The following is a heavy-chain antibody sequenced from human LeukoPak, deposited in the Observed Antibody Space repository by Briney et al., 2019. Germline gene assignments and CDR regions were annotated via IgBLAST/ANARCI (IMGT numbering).Heavy chain of an antibody. V-gene: IGHV3-15*01. J-gene: IGHJ1*01. CDR2: IKRETDGGTI. CDR3: TTDRYYDNSELQFQH. CDR1: GFTLNNAW. D-gene: IGHD3-22*01. Sequence: GSLKLSCAASGFTLNNAWMSWVRQAPGKGREGLGRIKRETDGGTIDYAAPVKGRFTISRDDSRNTLYLQMDSLKIEDTAVYYCTTDRYYDNSELQFQHWGQGTLVTVSS.